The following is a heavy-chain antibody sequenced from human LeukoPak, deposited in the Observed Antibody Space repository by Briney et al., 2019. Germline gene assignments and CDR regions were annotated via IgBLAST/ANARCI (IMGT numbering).Heavy chain of an antibody. D-gene: IGHD3-22*01. V-gene: IGHV3-23*01. J-gene: IGHJ4*02. CDR1: GFTFSSYA. CDR3: AKDGAYDSSGYYRTVVGDFDY. CDR2: ISGSGGST. Sequence: GGSLRLSCAASGFTFSSYAMSWVRQAPGKGLEWVSAISGSGGSTYYADSVKGRFTISRDNSKNTLYLQMNSPRAEDTAVYYCAKDGAYDSSGYYRTVVGDFDYWGQGTLVTVSS.